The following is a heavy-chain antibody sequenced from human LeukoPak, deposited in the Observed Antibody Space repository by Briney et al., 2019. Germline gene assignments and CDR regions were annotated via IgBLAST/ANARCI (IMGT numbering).Heavy chain of an antibody. V-gene: IGHV1-18*01. CDR2: ISAYNGNT. Sequence: GASVKVSCKASGYTFTSYGISWVRQAPGQGLEWMGWISAYNGNTNYAQKLQGRVTMTTDTSTSTAYMELRSLRSDDTAVYYCARAQKFYYDSSGYPKGFDYWGQGTLVTVSS. CDR1: GYTFTSYG. D-gene: IGHD3-22*01. J-gene: IGHJ4*02. CDR3: ARAQKFYYDSSGYPKGFDY.